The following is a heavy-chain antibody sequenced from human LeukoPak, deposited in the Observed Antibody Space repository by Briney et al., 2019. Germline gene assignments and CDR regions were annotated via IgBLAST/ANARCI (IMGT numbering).Heavy chain of an antibody. CDR2: ISYDGSNR. Sequence: PGGSLRLSCAASGFTFSSYAMHWVRQAPGKGLEWVAVISYDGSNRYYADSVKGRFTISRDNSKNTLYLQMNSLRAEDTAVYYCAKVRRRNYDSSGLDYWGQGTLVTVSS. D-gene: IGHD3-22*01. J-gene: IGHJ4*02. V-gene: IGHV3-30-3*01. CDR3: AKVRRRNYDSSGLDY. CDR1: GFTFSSYA.